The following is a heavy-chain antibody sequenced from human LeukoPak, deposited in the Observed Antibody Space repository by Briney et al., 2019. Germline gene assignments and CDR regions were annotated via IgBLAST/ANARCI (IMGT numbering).Heavy chain of an antibody. Sequence: PGGSLRLSCAASGFTFSSYGMHWVRQAPGKGLEWVAVISYDGSNKYYADSVKGGFTISRDNSKNTLYLQMNSLRAEDTAVYYCAKPSYYYDSSGYLPDYWGQGTLVTVSS. V-gene: IGHV3-30*18. J-gene: IGHJ4*02. CDR3: AKPSYYYDSSGYLPDY. D-gene: IGHD3-22*01. CDR2: ISYDGSNK. CDR1: GFTFSSYG.